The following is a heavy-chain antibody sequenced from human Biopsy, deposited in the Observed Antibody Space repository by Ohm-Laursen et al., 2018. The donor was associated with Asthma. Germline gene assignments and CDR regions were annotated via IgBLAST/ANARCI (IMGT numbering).Heavy chain of an antibody. CDR3: AKGEWELLEANFDY. V-gene: IGHV3-9*01. J-gene: IGHJ4*02. Sequence: SLRLSCSASGFTFVDYAMHWVRPAPGKGLEWVSGISRNSGSIGYADSVKGRFTISRDNAKNSLYLQMDSLRAKDTALYYCAKGEWELLEANFDYWGQGTLVTVSS. CDR2: ISRNSGSI. D-gene: IGHD1-26*01. CDR1: GFTFVDYA.